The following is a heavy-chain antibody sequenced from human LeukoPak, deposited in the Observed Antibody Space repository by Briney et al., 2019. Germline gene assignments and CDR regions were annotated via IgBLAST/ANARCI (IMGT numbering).Heavy chain of an antibody. Sequence: PGGSLRLSCAASGFTFSSYGMHWVRQAPGKGLEWVSAISGSGVTTHYAGSVKGRFSISRDNSKNTLYLQMNSLRVEDTALYYCAKKVVVGATSPYSDFQDWGQGTLVTVSS. J-gene: IGHJ1*01. V-gene: IGHV3-23*01. CDR1: GFTFSSYG. CDR2: ISGSGVTT. CDR3: AKKVVVGATSPYSDFQD. D-gene: IGHD1-26*01.